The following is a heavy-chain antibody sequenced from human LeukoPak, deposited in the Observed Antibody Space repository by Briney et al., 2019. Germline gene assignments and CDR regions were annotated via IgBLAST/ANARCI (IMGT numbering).Heavy chain of an antibody. CDR1: GFSFRTYE. CDR2: ISTSGSTI. Sequence: GGSLRLSCAASGFSFRTYEMTWVRQAPGKGLEWVSHISTSGSTINYADSVKARFTVSRDNAKNSLYLQMNSLRAEDTAVYYCARGGSYFVHWGQGTLVTVSS. CDR3: ARGGSYFVH. V-gene: IGHV3-48*03. J-gene: IGHJ4*02. D-gene: IGHD3-16*01.